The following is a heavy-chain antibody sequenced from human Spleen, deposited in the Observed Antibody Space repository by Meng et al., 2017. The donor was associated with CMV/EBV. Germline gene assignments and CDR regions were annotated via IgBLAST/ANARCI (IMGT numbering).Heavy chain of an antibody. J-gene: IGHJ4*02. CDR1: GFTFSSYS. Sequence: GGSLRLSCAASGFTFSSYSMNWVRQAPGKGLEWVSYISSSSSTIYYADSVKGRFTISRDNAKNSLYLQMNSLRAEDTAVYYCARDRIEFLEWLLYRYIDYWGQGTLVTVSS. CDR3: ARDRIEFLEWLLYRYIDY. D-gene: IGHD3-3*01. CDR2: ISSSSSTI. V-gene: IGHV3-48*04.